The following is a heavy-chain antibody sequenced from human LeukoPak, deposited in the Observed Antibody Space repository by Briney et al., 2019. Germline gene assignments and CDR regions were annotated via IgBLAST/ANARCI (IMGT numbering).Heavy chain of an antibody. CDR2: ISSSSSYI. J-gene: IGHJ4*02. CDR3: AKAVSRTRPVARSPGWGPWDY. Sequence: GGSLRLSCAASGFTFSSYSMNWVRQAPGKGLEWVSSISSSSSYIYYADSVKGRFTISRDNAKNSLYLQMNSLRAEDTAVYYCAKAVSRTRPVARSPGWGPWDYWGQGTLVTVSS. CDR1: GFTFSSYS. V-gene: IGHV3-21*04. D-gene: IGHD4-23*01.